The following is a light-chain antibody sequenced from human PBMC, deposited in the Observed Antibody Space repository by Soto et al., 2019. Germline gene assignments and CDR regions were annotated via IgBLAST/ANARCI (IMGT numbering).Light chain of an antibody. CDR1: QSINTY. V-gene: IGKV1-39*01. CDR3: QQYNNWPPIT. CDR2: GAS. J-gene: IGKJ4*01. Sequence: DIQMTQSPSSLSASVGDRVTITCRTSQSINTYLNWYQQKPGKAPKLLIYGASSLQSGVPLRFSGSGSGTDFTLTISSLQSEDFAVYYCQQYNNWPPITFGGGTKVEIK.